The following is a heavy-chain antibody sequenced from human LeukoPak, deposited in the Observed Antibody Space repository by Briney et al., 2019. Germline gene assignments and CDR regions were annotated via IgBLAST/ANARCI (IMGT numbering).Heavy chain of an antibody. D-gene: IGHD1-14*01. V-gene: IGHV3-9*01. CDR2: ISWNSGSI. CDR1: GFTFDDYA. J-gene: IGHJ4*02. CDR3: GREILEPGKTLTY. Sequence: GRSLRLSCAASGFTFDDYAMHWVRQAPGKGLEWVSGISWNSGSIGYADSVKGRFIISRDNAKNTLYLQMNSLRVEDTAVYYCGREILEPGKTLTYWGQGSLITVSS.